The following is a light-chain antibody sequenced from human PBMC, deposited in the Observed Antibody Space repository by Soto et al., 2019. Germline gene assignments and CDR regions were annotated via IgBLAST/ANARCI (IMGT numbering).Light chain of an antibody. V-gene: IGKV3-20*01. J-gene: IGKJ1*01. CDR2: GAS. CDR1: RTVSNR. Sequence: EILMTQSPDTLSVSPGERVTLSCRASRTVSNRLAWYQHKPGQAPRLLIYGASSRATGIPDRFSGSGSGTDFTLTISRLEPEDSAVYYCQQHGTTFGQGTKVDIK. CDR3: QQHGTT.